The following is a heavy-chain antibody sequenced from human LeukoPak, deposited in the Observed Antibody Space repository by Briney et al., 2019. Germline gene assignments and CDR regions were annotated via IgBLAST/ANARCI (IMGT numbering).Heavy chain of an antibody. D-gene: IGHD6-19*01. CDR2: IHPVDSDT. V-gene: IGHV5-51*01. J-gene: IGHJ4*02. CDR1: GYIFTNYW. Sequence: GASLKISWKGSGYIFTNYWIGWVRQMPGKGLEWMGIIHPVDSDTRYSPSFQGQVTISADKSINTAYLQWSSLKASDTAMYYCARLQSGQWLLFDYWGQGTLVTVSS. CDR3: ARLQSGQWLLFDY.